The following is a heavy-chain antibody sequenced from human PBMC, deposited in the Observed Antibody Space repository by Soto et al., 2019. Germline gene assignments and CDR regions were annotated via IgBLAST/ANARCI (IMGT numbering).Heavy chain of an antibody. D-gene: IGHD2-2*01. CDR2: IYHSGST. J-gene: IGHJ6*02. CDR3: ARDDHIVVVPTSLGAMDV. V-gene: IGHV4-4*03. Sequence: KLRTTLSLTCAVYGGSISSNKWWSWVRQPPGKGLEWIGEIYHSGSTNYNPSLKSRVTISLDKSKNQFSLKLTSVTAADSAVYYCARDDHIVVVPTSLGAMDVWGQGTTVTVSS. CDR1: GGSISSNKW.